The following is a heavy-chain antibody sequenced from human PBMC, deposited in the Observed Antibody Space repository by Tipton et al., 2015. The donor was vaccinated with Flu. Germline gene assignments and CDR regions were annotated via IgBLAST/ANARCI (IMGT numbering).Heavy chain of an antibody. CDR2: IKSKIDGGTT. V-gene: IGHV3-15*01. Sequence: SLRLSCAASGFTFSSAWMSWVRQAPGKGLEWVGRIKSKIDGGTTDYAAPVKGRFIISRDDSKNTVYLQMNSLKTEDTAMYYCTTLMMTGVFWGQGTLVTVSS. J-gene: IGHJ4*02. D-gene: IGHD3-16*01. CDR3: TTLMMTGVF. CDR1: GFTFSSAW.